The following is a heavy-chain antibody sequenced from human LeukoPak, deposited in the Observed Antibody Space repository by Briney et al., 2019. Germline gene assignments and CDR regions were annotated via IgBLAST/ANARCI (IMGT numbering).Heavy chain of an antibody. CDR1: GFTFTNYW. D-gene: IGHD6-6*01. J-gene: IGHJ4*02. Sequence: GGSLRLSCAASGFTFTNYWMSWVRQAPGKGLEWVANIKQDGSEKYYVDSVEGRFTISRANAKNSVSLQMNSLRGEDTAVYYCVRALGSSSADYWGQETLVTVSS. V-gene: IGHV3-7*01. CDR3: VRALGSSSADY. CDR2: IKQDGSEK.